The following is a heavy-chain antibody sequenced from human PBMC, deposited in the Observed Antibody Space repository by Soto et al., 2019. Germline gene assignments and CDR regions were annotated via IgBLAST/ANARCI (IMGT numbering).Heavy chain of an antibody. CDR2: ITASGGST. CDR1: GFNFSNFA. D-gene: IGHD6-19*01. V-gene: IGHV3-23*01. CDR3: AKDVIAVSTGDAFDI. Sequence: GGSLRLSCAASGFNFSNFAMGWVRQAPGKGLEWVSTITASGGSTFYADSGKGRITISRDNSKSTLSLQMNSLRAEDTAVYYCAKDVIAVSTGDAFDIWGRGTVVTVSS. J-gene: IGHJ3*02.